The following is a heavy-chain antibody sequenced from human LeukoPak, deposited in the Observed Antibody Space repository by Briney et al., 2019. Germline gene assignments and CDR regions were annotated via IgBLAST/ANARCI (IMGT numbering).Heavy chain of an antibody. CDR3: ASSGARSSSWFSMSGVRTYYYYYMDV. CDR1: GFTFSSYS. V-gene: IGHV3-21*01. CDR2: ISSSSSYI. Sequence: GGSLRLSCAASGFTFSSYSMNWVRQAPGKGLEWVSSISSSSSYIYYADSVKGRFTISRDNAKNSLYLQMNSLRAEDTAVYYCASSGARSSSWFSMSGVRTYYYYYMDVWGKGTTVTVSS. J-gene: IGHJ6*03. D-gene: IGHD6-13*01.